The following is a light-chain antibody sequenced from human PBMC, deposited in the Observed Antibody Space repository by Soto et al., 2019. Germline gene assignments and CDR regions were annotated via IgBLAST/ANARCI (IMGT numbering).Light chain of an antibody. CDR2: GAS. CDR3: QQYNNWATT. J-gene: IGKJ1*01. V-gene: IGKV3-15*01. Sequence: EIVMTQSPATLSVSPGERATLSCRASQSVSNNLAWYQQKPGQAPRLLMYGASTRATGIPARFSGSGSGTEFTLTISSLQSADFAVYFCQQYNNWATTFGQGTKVEVK. CDR1: QSVSNN.